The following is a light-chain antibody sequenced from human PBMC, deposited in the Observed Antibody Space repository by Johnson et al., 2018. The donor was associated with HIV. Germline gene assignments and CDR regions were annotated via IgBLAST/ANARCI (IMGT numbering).Light chain of an antibody. CDR1: SSNIGNNY. CDR3: GTWGGV. CDR2: ENN. Sequence: LTQPPSVSAAPGQKVTISCSGSSSNIGNNYVSWYQQLPGTAPKLLIYENNKRPSGIPDRFSASKSGTSATLGITGLQTGDEADYYCGTWGGVFGTGTKVTVL. V-gene: IGLV1-51*02. J-gene: IGLJ1*01.